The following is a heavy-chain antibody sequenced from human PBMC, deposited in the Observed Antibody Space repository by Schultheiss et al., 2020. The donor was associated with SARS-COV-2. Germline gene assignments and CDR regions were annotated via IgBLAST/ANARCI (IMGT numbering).Heavy chain of an antibody. Sequence: GGSLRLSCAASGFTFSSYGMHWVRQAPGKGLELVSAISVGGGGNTYYADSVKGRFTISRDNSKNTLYLQMNSLRVEDTAVYNCAKGLQWELPIDFWGQGTLVTVAS. V-gene: IGHV3-23*01. CDR3: AKGLQWELPIDF. D-gene: IGHD1-26*01. CDR1: GFTFSSYG. J-gene: IGHJ4*02. CDR2: ISVGGGGNT.